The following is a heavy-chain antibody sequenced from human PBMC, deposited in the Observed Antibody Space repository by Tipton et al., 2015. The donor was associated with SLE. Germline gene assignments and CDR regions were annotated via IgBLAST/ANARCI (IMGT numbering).Heavy chain of an antibody. D-gene: IGHD3-9*01. CDR1: GGTFNTYV. CDR2: IIPVFGTT. Sequence: QVQLVQSGAEVKKPGSSVKVSCKASGGTFNTYVMNWVRQAPGQGLEWMGGIIPVFGTTNYAQKFQGRVTITADESTSTVYMELSSLRSEDTAVYYCARAINNWFDPWGQGTLVTVSS. V-gene: IGHV1-69*01. CDR3: ARAINNWFDP. J-gene: IGHJ5*02.